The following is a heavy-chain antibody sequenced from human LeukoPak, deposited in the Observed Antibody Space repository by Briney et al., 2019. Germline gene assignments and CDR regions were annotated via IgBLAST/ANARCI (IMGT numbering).Heavy chain of an antibody. J-gene: IGHJ3*02. CDR1: GFTFSSYS. V-gene: IGHV3-21*01. CDR3: ASAGLSGNYYDSSGDYGAFDI. CDR2: ISSSSSYI. D-gene: IGHD3-22*01. Sequence: GSLRLSCAASGFTFSSYSMNWVRQAPGKGLEWVSSISSSSSYIYYADSVKGRFTISRDNAKNSLYLQMNSLRAEDTAVYYCASAGLSGNYYDSSGDYGAFDIWGQGTMVTVSS.